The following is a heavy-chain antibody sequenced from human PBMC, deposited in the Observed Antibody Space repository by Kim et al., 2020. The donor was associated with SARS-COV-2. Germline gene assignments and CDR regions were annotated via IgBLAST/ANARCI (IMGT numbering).Heavy chain of an antibody. CDR1: GFTFSTYA. J-gene: IGHJ6*02. Sequence: GGSLRLSCAASGFTFSTYAMSWVRQAPGKGLEWVSGISGSGGSTYYANSVKGRFTISRDNSKNTPYLQMNSLRVEDTAVYYCAKDSCSGTSCYLVSPYYGKDVWGQETTVTISS. CDR2: ISGSGGST. V-gene: IGHV3-23*01. CDR3: AKDSCSGTSCYLVSPYYGKDV. D-gene: IGHD2-2*01.